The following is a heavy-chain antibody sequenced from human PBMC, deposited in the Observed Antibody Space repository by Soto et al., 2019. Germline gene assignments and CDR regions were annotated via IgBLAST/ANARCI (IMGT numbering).Heavy chain of an antibody. CDR1: GFTFSSYA. V-gene: IGHV3-30-3*01. D-gene: IGHD6-13*01. J-gene: IGHJ6*01. CDR3: ARADVSIAAAGPYYYYYGMDV. CDR2: ISYDGSNK. Sequence: QVQLVESGGGVVQPGRSLRLSCAASGFTFSSYAMHWVRQAPGKGLEWVAVISYDGSNKYYADSVKGRFTISRDNSKNTLYLQMNSLRAEDTAVYYCARADVSIAAAGPYYYYYGMDVW.